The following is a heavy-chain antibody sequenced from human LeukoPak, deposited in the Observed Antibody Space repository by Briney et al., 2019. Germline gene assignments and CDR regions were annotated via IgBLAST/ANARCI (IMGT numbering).Heavy chain of an antibody. CDR2: IYNGGST. CDR3: AKVVPRYARDAFDI. J-gene: IGHJ3*02. Sequence: SGGSLRLSCAASGFTVSSNYMSWVRQAPGKGLEWVSVIYNGGSTYYADSVKGRFTISRDNSKNTLYLQMNSLRAEDTAVYYCAKVVPRYARDAFDIWGQGTMVTVSS. V-gene: IGHV3-66*01. CDR1: GFTVSSNY. D-gene: IGHD2-2*01.